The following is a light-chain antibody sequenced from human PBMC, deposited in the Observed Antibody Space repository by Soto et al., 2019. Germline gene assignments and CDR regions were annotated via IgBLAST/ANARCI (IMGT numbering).Light chain of an antibody. CDR1: QSVSSSF. V-gene: IGKV3-20*01. CDR2: GAS. Sequence: EVVLTQSPGTLSLSPGERATLSCRASQSVSSSFLAWYQQKPGQAPRLLIYGASTRAAGIPDRFSGSGSGTDFTLSISRLEPEDFAVYYCQQYATLPITFGQGTRLDIK. CDR3: QQYATLPIT. J-gene: IGKJ5*01.